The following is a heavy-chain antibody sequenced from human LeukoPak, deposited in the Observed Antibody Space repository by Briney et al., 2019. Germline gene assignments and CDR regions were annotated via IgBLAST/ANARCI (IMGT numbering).Heavy chain of an antibody. CDR2: ISGSGSTK. J-gene: IGHJ5*01. CDR3: ALANSASPIDS. Sequence: PGGSLRLSCAASGFTFSTSSMNWVRQAPGKGLEWISYISGSGSTKYYADSVKGRFTISRDNAKNSLHLQMNSLRAEDTAVYYCALANSASPIDSWGHGTLGTASS. D-gene: IGHD4/OR15-4a*01. CDR1: GFTFSTSS. V-gene: IGHV3-48*01.